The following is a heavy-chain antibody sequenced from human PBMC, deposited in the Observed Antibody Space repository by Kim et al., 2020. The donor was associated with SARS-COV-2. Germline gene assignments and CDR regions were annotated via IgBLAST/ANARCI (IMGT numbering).Heavy chain of an antibody. CDR3: ARDLLPFWWDILTGFDY. V-gene: IGHV3-30-3*01. J-gene: IGHJ4*02. CDR1: GFTFSSYA. Sequence: GGSLRLSCAASGFTFSSYAMHWVRQAPGKGLEWVAVISYDGSNKYYADSVKGRFTISRDNSKNTLYLQMNSLRAEDTVVYYCARDLLPFWWDILTGFDYWGQGTLVTVSS. CDR2: ISYDGSNK. D-gene: IGHD3-9*01.